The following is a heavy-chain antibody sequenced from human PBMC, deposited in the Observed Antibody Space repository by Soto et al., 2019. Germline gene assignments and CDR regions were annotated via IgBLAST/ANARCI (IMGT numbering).Heavy chain of an antibody. CDR1: GGSISSSSYY. CDR3: ATELGYCSGGSCPREYYYYYYGMDV. J-gene: IGHJ6*02. D-gene: IGHD2-15*01. V-gene: IGHV4-39*02. CDR2: IYYSGST. Sequence: SETLSLTCTVSGGSISSSSYYWGWIRHPPGKGLEWIGSIYYSGSTYYNPSLKSRVTISVDTSKNQFSLKLSSVTAADTAVYYCATELGYCSGGSCPREYYYYYYGMDVWGQGTTVTVSS.